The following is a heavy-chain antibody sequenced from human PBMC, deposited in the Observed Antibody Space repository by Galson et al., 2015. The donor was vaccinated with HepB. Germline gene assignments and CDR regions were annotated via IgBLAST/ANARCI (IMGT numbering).Heavy chain of an antibody. CDR1: GGSISSYY. CDR3: ARGSGWVAQQVLDY. CDR2: IYYSGST. Sequence: ETLSLTCTVSGGSISSYYWSWIRQPPGKGLEWIGYIYYSGSTNYNPSLKSRVTISVDTSKNQFSLKLSSVTAADTAVYYCARGSGWVAQQVLDYWGQGTLVTVSS. V-gene: IGHV4-59*01. D-gene: IGHD2-8*02. J-gene: IGHJ4*02.